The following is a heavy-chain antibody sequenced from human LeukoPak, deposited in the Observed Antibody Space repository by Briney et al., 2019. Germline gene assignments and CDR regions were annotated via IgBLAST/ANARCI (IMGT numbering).Heavy chain of an antibody. CDR3: AKGLIWRTAMVTLWYYGMDV. D-gene: IGHD5-18*01. Sequence: PGGSLRLSCSASGFTFSSYGMHWVRQAPGKGLEWVAVISYDGSNEHYADSVKGRFTISRDNSKNTLYLQMNSLRAEDTAVYYCAKGLIWRTAMVTLWYYGMDVWGQGTTVTVSS. J-gene: IGHJ6*02. V-gene: IGHV3-30*18. CDR2: ISYDGSNE. CDR1: GFTFSSYG.